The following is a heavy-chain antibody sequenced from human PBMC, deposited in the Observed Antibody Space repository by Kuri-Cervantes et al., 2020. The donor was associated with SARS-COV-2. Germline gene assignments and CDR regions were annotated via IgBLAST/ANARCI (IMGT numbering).Heavy chain of an antibody. V-gene: IGHV1-8*02. CDR2: MNPNIGNT. CDR1: GGTFSSYA. Sequence: ASVKVSCKASGGTFSSYAINWVRQATGQGLEWMGWMNPNIGNTGYAQKFQGRVTMTRNTSISTAYMELSSLRSEDTAVYYCARSCRTTGTIFGVVIQEGDYFDYWGQGTPVTVSS. J-gene: IGHJ4*01. D-gene: IGHD3-3*01. CDR3: ARSCRTTGTIFGVVIQEGDYFDY.